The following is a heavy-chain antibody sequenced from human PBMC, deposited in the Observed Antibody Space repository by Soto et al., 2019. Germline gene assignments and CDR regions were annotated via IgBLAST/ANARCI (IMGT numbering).Heavy chain of an antibody. V-gene: IGHV1-18*01. CDR3: AREYVGQSLTGTTSPRTDY. J-gene: IGHJ4*02. D-gene: IGHD1-7*01. Sequence: GASVKVSCKASGYTFTSYGISWVRQAPGQGLEWMGWISAYNGNTNYAQKLQGRVTMTTDTSKNQFSLQLNSVTPEDTAVYYCAREYVGQSLTGTTSPRTDYWGQGTLVTVSS. CDR1: GYTFTSYG. CDR2: ISAYNGNT.